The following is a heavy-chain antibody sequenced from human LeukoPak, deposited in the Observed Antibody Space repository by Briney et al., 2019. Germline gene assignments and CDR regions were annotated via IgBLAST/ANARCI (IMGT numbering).Heavy chain of an antibody. V-gene: IGHV3-9*01. D-gene: IGHD3-9*01. J-gene: IGHJ4*02. CDR2: ISWNSGSI. Sequence: GGSLRLSCAASGFTFDDYAMHWVRHAPGKGLEWVSGISWNSGSIDYADSVKGRFTISRDIAKNSLYLQMNSLRAEDTALYYCAKGLNYDILTGYYNYWGQGTLVTVSS. CDR3: AKGLNYDILTGYYNY. CDR1: GFTFDDYA.